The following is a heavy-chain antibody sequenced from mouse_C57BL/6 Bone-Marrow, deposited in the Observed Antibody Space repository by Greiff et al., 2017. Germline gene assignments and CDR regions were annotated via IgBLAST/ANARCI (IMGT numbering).Heavy chain of an antibody. CDR2: ISDGGSYT. D-gene: IGHD1-1*01. CDR3: ARDRYYGSSPDD. Sequence: EVHLVESGGGLVKPGGSLKLSCAASGFTFSSYAMSWVRQTPEKRLEWVATISDGGSYTYYPDNVKGRFTISRDNAKNNLYLQMSHLKSEDTAMYYCARDRYYGSSPDDWGQGTTLTVAS. CDR1: GFTFSSYA. J-gene: IGHJ2*01. V-gene: IGHV5-4*01.